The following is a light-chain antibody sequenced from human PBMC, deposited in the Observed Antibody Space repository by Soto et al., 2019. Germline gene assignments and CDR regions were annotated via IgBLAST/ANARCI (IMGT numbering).Light chain of an antibody. V-gene: IGKV3-11*01. J-gene: IGKJ4*01. CDR3: QQRSNWPLS. CDR2: DAS. Sequence: EMVMTQSPATLSVSPGERATLSCRASQSVSSYLAWYQQKPGQAPRLLIYDASNRATGIPARFSGSGSGTDFTLTISSLEPEDFAVYYCQQRSNWPLSFGGGTKVEIK. CDR1: QSVSSY.